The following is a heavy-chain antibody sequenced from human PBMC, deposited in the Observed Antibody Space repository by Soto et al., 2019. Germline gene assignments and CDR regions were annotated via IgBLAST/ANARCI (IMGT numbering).Heavy chain of an antibody. CDR3: ARVHLVRGEYIWFDP. Sequence: PWVTLSLTCTITGGSISSYYWSWIPQPPGKGLEWIGYIYYSGSTNYNPSLKSRVTISVDTSKNQFSLKLSSVTAADTAVYYCARVHLVRGEYIWFDPSGQGTLVIVSS. CDR1: GGSISSYY. J-gene: IGHJ5*02. V-gene: IGHV4-59*01. D-gene: IGHD3-10*01. CDR2: IYYSGST.